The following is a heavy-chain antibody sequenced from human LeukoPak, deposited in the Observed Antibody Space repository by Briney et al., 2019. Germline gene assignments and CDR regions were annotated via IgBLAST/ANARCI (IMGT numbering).Heavy chain of an antibody. CDR3: AKDLGTSRDFDY. Sequence: GSLRLSCAASGFTFSSYGMHWVRQAPGKGLEWVSAISGSGSSTYYADSVKGRFTVSRDNSKSTLYLHMNTLRVEDTAVYYCAKDLGTSRDFDYWGQGTLVTVSS. V-gene: IGHV3-23*01. CDR1: GFTFSSYG. J-gene: IGHJ4*02. CDR2: ISGSGSST. D-gene: IGHD2-2*01.